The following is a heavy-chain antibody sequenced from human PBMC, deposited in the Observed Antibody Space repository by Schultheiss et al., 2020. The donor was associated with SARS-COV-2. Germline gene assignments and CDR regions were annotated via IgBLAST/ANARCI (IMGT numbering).Heavy chain of an antibody. CDR2: MNPNSGNT. CDR3: ASSRGYSYGLGFDY. D-gene: IGHD5-18*01. J-gene: IGHJ4*02. Sequence: ASVKVSCKASGYTFTSYGISWVRQATGQGLEWMGWMNPNSGNTGYAQKFQGRVTMTRDTSTSTVYMELSSLRAEDTAVYYCASSRGYSYGLGFDYWGQGTLVTVSS. CDR1: GYTFTSYG. V-gene: IGHV1-8*02.